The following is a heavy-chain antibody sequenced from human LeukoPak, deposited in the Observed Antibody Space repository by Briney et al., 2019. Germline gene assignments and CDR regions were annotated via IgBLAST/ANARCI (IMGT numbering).Heavy chain of an antibody. CDR1: GGTFSSYA. D-gene: IGHD2-2*01. V-gene: IGHV1-69*06. Sequence: GASVKVSCKASGGTFSSYAISWVRQAPGQGLEWMGGIIPIFGTANYAQKFQGRVTITADKSTSTAYMELSSLRSEDTAVYYCAPMGYCSSTSCHGGGWFDPWGQGTLVTVSS. J-gene: IGHJ5*02. CDR3: APMGYCSSTSCHGGGWFDP. CDR2: IIPIFGTA.